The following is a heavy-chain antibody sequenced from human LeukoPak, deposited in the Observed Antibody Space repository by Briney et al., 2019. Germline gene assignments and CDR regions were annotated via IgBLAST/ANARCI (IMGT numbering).Heavy chain of an antibody. Sequence: ASVKVSCKASGYTFTDYYMQWVRQAPGQGLEWMGWINPNSGGTNYAQKFQGRVTMTRDTSISTAYMELSRLTSDDTAVYYCATYSGSYSSDFDYWGQGTLVTVSS. D-gene: IGHD1-26*01. CDR2: INPNSGGT. CDR1: GYTFTDYY. V-gene: IGHV1-2*02. CDR3: ATYSGSYSSDFDY. J-gene: IGHJ4*02.